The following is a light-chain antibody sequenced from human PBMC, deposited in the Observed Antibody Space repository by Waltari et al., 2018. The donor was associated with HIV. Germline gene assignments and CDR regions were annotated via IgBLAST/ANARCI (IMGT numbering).Light chain of an antibody. CDR1: QSVNSN. J-gene: IGKJ1*01. Sequence: EILMTQSPATLSVSPGERATLSCRASQSVNSNLAWYQQKPGQTPRLLIYGTSTRATDFPARFSGSGSWTEFTLTISRLQSEDFAVYYCHHYNNWRETFGQGTKVEIK. CDR3: HHYNNWRET. CDR2: GTS. V-gene: IGKV3-15*01.